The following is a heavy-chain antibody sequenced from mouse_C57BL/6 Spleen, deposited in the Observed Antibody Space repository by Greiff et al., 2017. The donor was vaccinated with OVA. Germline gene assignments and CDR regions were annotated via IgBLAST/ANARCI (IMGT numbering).Heavy chain of an antibody. V-gene: IGHV14-1*01. CDR2: IDPEDGDT. J-gene: IGHJ2*01. Sequence: VQLQQSGAELVRPGASVKLSCTASGFNIKAYYMHWVKQRPDQGLEWIGRIDPEDGDTEYAPKFQGKATMTADTASNTAYLQLSSLTSEDTAVYYCTTRGLFDYWGQGTTLTVSS. CDR3: TTRGLFDY. CDR1: GFNIKAYY.